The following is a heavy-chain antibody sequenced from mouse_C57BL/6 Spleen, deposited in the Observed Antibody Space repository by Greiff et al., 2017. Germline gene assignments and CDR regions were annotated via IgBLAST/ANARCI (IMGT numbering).Heavy chain of an antibody. D-gene: IGHD2-1*01. V-gene: IGHV1-55*01. J-gene: IGHJ4*01. Sequence: VQLQQPGAELVKPGASVTMSCKASGYTFTSYWITWVKQRPGQGLEWIGDIYPGSGSTNYNEKIQSKATLTVDTTSSTAYRQLSSLTSEDSAVYYCARCDNGNAMDYWGQGTSVTVSS. CDR1: GYTFTSYW. CDR3: ARCDNGNAMDY. CDR2: IYPGSGST.